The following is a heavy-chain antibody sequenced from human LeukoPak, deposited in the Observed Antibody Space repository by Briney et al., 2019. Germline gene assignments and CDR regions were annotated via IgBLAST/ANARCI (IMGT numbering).Heavy chain of an antibody. J-gene: IGHJ4*02. CDR3: ARDGSGYSSGWYGYYFDY. CDR1: GFTFSSYW. V-gene: IGHV3-48*04. CDR2: ISSSSGTI. D-gene: IGHD6-19*01. Sequence: GGSLRLSCAASGFTFSSYWMSWVRQAPGKGLEWVSYISSSSGTIYYADSVKGRFTISRDNAKNSLYLQMNSLRAEDTAVYYCARDGSGYSSGWYGYYFDYWGQGTLVTVSS.